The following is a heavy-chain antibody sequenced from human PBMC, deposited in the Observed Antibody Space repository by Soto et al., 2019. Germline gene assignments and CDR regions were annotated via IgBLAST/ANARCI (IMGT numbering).Heavy chain of an antibody. Sequence: SETLSLTCPVYGGYFSCYYLIWIRQRPAKGLEWIGEINDSGSTNYNPSLKSRVTISVATSKNQFSMTLSSLTAADTAVYYCASLLSASSSWRASYYYCDTDVWGKGTTVTVSS. CDR2: INDSGST. V-gene: IGHV4-34*01. D-gene: IGHD6-13*01. J-gene: IGHJ6*03. CDR1: GGYFSCYY. CDR3: ASLLSASSSWRASYYYCDTDV.